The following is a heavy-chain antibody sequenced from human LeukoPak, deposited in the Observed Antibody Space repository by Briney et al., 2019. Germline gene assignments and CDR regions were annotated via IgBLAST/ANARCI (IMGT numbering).Heavy chain of an antibody. CDR3: ARDGGEYYYYYYMDV. D-gene: IGHD2-15*01. Sequence: ASVKVSCKASGYTFTSYYMHWVRQAPGQGLEWMGIINPSGGSTSYAQKFQGRVTMTRDMSTSTVYMELSSLRSEDTAVYYCARDGGEYYYYYYMDVWGKGTTVTVSS. CDR1: GYTFTSYY. J-gene: IGHJ6*03. V-gene: IGHV1-46*01. CDR2: INPSGGST.